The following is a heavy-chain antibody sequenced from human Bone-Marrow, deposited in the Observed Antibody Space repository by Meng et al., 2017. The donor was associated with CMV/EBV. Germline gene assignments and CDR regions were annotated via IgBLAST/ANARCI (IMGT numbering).Heavy chain of an antibody. CDR3: ARDMIASRPGWFDP. J-gene: IGHJ5*02. D-gene: IGHD6-6*01. CDR2: ISNYNGNT. CDR1: GYSFNTFA. V-gene: IGHV1-18*04. Sequence: QVQMVQSGAEVKKPGASVKVSCKVSGYSFNTFAIHWVRQAPGQGLEWMGWISNYNGNTNYAQKFQDRVTMTTDASTSIAYMELRSLRFDDTAIYYCARDMIASRPGWFDPWGQGTLVTVSS.